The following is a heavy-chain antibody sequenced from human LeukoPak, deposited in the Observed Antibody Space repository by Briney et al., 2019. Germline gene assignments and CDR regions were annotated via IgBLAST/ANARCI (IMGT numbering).Heavy chain of an antibody. Sequence: GGSLRLSCAASGFTLSSYWMSWVRQAPGKGLEWGANIKEEGSEKYYVHSVKGRFTISRDNAKNSLYLHMNSLTAEDTAMYYCARDWVAGVPFDAFDIWGQGTMVSVSS. J-gene: IGHJ3*02. CDR3: ARDWVAGVPFDAFDI. V-gene: IGHV3-7*03. D-gene: IGHD3-10*01. CDR2: IKEEGSEK. CDR1: GFTLSSYW.